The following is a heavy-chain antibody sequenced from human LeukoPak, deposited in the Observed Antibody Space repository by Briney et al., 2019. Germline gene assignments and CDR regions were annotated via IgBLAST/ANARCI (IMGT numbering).Heavy chain of an antibody. J-gene: IGHJ4*02. V-gene: IGHV3-53*01. CDR2: IYSGGST. CDR1: GFTVSSNY. D-gene: IGHD2-15*01. CDR3: ARDFIGFTFDY. Sequence: GGSLRLSCAASGFTVSSNYMSWVRQAPGKGLEWVSVIYSGGSTYYADSVKGRFTISRDNSKNTLYLQMNSLRAEDTAVYYCARDFIGFTFDYWGQGTLVTVSS.